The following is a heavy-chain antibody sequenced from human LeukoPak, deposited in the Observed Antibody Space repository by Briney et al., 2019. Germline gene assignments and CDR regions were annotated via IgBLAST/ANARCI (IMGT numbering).Heavy chain of an antibody. CDR2: ISWVGDST. CDR1: GSTFDDYA. Sequence: GGSLRLSCAASGSTFDDYAMHWVRQAPGEGLECVSLISWVGDSTSYSDSVKGRFTISRDNNKNSLYLQMNSLRTEVTALYYCATAPYDSIGIFDYWGQGTLVTVSS. D-gene: IGHD3-22*01. V-gene: IGHV3-43D*03. CDR3: ATAPYDSIGIFDY. J-gene: IGHJ4*02.